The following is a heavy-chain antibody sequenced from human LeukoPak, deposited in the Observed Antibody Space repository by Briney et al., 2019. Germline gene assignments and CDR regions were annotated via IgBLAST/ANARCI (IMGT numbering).Heavy chain of an antibody. CDR3: AKDRSIAARPGYFDY. V-gene: IGHV3-30*02. Sequence: PGGSLRLSRAASGFTFSSYGMHWVSQAPGKGLEWVAFIRYDGSNKYYADSVKGRFTISRDNSKNTLYLQMNSLRAEDTAVYYCAKDRSIAARPGYFDYWGQGTLVTVSS. J-gene: IGHJ4*02. CDR2: IRYDGSNK. D-gene: IGHD6-6*01. CDR1: GFTFSSYG.